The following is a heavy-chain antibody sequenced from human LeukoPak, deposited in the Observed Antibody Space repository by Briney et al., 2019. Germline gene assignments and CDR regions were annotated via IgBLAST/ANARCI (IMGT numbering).Heavy chain of an antibody. CDR2: IISSGGYI. D-gene: IGHD6-13*01. CDR3: ARVFIAAATPKDNWFDP. J-gene: IGHJ5*02. Sequence: KTGGSLRLSCAASGFTFSNYEMNWVRHAPGKGLEWVSSIISSGGYIYYADSVKGRFTISRDNAKNSLYLQMNSLRAEDTAVYYCARVFIAAATPKDNWFDPWGQGTLVTVSS. V-gene: IGHV3-21*01. CDR1: GFTFSNYE.